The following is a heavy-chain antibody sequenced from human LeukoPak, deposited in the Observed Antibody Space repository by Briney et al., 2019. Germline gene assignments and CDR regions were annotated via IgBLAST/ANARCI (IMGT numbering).Heavy chain of an antibody. CDR1: GGSISSDY. CDR3: TRFRPGGYFHL. V-gene: IGHV4-59*01. J-gene: IGHJ1*01. Sequence: SETLSLTCTASGGSISSDYWSWIRQPPGKGLEWIAYIYYSGGTNYNSSLKSRVTISVDTSKNQLSLKLTSVTAGDTAVYYCTRFRPGGYFHLWGQGTLVSVSP. D-gene: IGHD3-10*01. CDR2: IYYSGGT.